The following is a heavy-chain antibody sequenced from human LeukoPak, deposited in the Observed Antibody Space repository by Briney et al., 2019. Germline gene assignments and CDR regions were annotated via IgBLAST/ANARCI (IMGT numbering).Heavy chain of an antibody. CDR1: GYTFTGYY. V-gene: IGHV1-2*02. CDR3: ARAPQAYDFWSGYPDY. D-gene: IGHD3-3*01. Sequence: GASVKVSCKAPGYTFTGYYMHWVRQAPGQGLEWMGWINPNSGGTNYAQKFQGRVTMTRDTSISTAYMELSRLRSDDTAVYYCARAPQAYDFWSGYPDYWGQGTLVTVSS. J-gene: IGHJ4*02. CDR2: INPNSGGT.